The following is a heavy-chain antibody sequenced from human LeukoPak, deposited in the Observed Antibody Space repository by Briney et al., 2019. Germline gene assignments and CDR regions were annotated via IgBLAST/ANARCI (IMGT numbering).Heavy chain of an antibody. Sequence: GASVKVSCKASGGTFSSYAISWVRQAPGQGLEWMGRIIPILGIANYAQKFQGRVTITADKSTSTAYMELSSLRSEDTAVYYCASARDTAMAPVDYWGQGTLVTVSS. CDR2: IIPILGIA. V-gene: IGHV1-69*04. D-gene: IGHD5-18*01. CDR1: GGTFSSYA. J-gene: IGHJ4*02. CDR3: ASARDTAMAPVDY.